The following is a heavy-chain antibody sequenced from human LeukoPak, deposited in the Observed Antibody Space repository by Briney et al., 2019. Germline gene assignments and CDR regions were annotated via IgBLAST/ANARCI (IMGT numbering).Heavy chain of an antibody. CDR2: IFPSGST. CDR1: GGSISSYY. V-gene: IGHV4-4*07. Sequence: SSETLSLTCTVSGGSISSYYWSWIRLPAGKGLEWIGRIFPSGSTNYNPSLKSPFTMSVDTSKNQFSLKLSSVTAADTAVYYCARDLYCSGDTCYETENWFDPWGQGTLVTVSS. D-gene: IGHD2-15*01. CDR3: ARDLYCSGDTCYETENWFDP. J-gene: IGHJ5*02.